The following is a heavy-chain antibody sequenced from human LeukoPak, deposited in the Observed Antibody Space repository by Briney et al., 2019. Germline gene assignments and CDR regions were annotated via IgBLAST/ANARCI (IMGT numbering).Heavy chain of an antibody. J-gene: IGHJ4*02. D-gene: IGHD3-10*01. CDR2: ISYDGSNK. Sequence: GGSLRLSCVASGFTFSSYGMHWVRQAPGKGLEWVAVISYDGSNKYYADSVKGRFTISRDNSKNTLYLQMNSLRAEDTAVYYCAKDSILWFWGQGTLVTVSS. CDR3: AKDSILWF. CDR1: GFTFSSYG. V-gene: IGHV3-30*18.